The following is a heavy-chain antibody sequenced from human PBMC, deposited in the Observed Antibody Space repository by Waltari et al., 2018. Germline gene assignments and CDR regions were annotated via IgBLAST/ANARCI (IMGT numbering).Heavy chain of an antibody. J-gene: IGHJ4*02. CDR3: ARGLTWIQLWLYRREGYYFDY. D-gene: IGHD5-18*01. CDR1: GGSFSGYY. V-gene: IGHV4-34*01. Sequence: QVQLQQWGAGLLKPSETLSLTCAVYGGSFSGYYWSWIRQPPGKGLEWIGEIKHSGSTNYNPSLKSRVTIAVDTSKNQFSLKLSSVTAADTAVYYCARGLTWIQLWLYRREGYYFDYWGQGTLVIVSS. CDR2: IKHSGST.